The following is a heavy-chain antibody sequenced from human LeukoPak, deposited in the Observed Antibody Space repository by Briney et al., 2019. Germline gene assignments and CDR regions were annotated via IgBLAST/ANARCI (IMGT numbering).Heavy chain of an antibody. CDR2: INPNSGGT. CDR1: GYTFTGYY. D-gene: IGHD6-19*01. V-gene: IGHV1-2*02. Sequence: ASVKVSCKASGYTFTGYYMHWVRQAPGQGLEWMGWINPNSGGTNYAQKLQGRVTMTRDTSISTAYMELSRLRSDDTAVYYCARDQGSGWLNWFDPWGQGTLVTVSS. CDR3: ARDQGSGWLNWFDP. J-gene: IGHJ5*02.